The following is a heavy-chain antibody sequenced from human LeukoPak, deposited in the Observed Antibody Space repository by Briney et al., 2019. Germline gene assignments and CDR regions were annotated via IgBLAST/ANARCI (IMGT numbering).Heavy chain of an antibody. V-gene: IGHV3-23*01. CDR1: GFTFSSFA. J-gene: IGHJ3*02. CDR2: ISGSGGST. D-gene: IGHD2-2*01. Sequence: GGSLRLSCAASGFTFSSFAMSWVRQAPGKGLEWVSAISGSGGSTYYADSVKGRFTISRDNSKNTLYLQMNSLRAEDTAVYYCAKPLLGYCSSTSCFDAFDIWGQGTTVTVSS. CDR3: AKPLLGYCSSTSCFDAFDI.